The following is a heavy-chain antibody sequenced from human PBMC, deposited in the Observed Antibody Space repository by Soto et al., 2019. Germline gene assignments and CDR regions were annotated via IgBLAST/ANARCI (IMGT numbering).Heavy chain of an antibody. V-gene: IGHV3-23*01. CDR2: INGGDGTT. CDR1: GFTFSSYA. D-gene: IGHD3-16*01. Sequence: EVQLLESGGGSVQPGGSLRLSCAASGFTFSSYAMNWVRQAPGRGLEWVSTINGGDGTTYYADSVKGRFTISRDNSKNTLYLQMNSLRAEDTAVYYCADGGTYWGQGTLVTVSS. J-gene: IGHJ4*02. CDR3: ADGGTY.